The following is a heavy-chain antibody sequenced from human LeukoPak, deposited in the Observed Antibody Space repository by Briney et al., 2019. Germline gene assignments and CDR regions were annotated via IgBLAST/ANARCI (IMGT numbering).Heavy chain of an antibody. J-gene: IGHJ4*02. CDR3: ARGHSGTTTYFDY. Sequence: GGSLRLSCAASGFTFSSYAMSWVRQAPGKGLEWVSAISGSGGSTYYADSVKGRFTISRDNSKNTLYLQMNSLRAEDTAVYYCARGHSGTTTYFDYWGQGTLVTVSS. CDR1: GFTFSSYA. V-gene: IGHV3-23*01. D-gene: IGHD1-1*01. CDR2: ISGSGGST.